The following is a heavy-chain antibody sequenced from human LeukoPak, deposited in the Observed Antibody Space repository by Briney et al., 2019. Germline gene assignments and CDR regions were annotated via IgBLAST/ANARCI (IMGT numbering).Heavy chain of an antibody. V-gene: IGHV3-23*01. CDR1: GFTFSSYA. CDR3: ARERQYSSGWDPPRYFDY. J-gene: IGHJ4*02. CDR2: ISGSGGST. Sequence: GGSLRLSCAASGFTFSSYAMSWVRQAPGKGLEWVSAISGSGGSTYYADSVKGRFTISRDNSKNTLYLQMNSLRAEDTAVYYCARERQYSSGWDPPRYFDYWGQGTLVTVSS. D-gene: IGHD6-19*01.